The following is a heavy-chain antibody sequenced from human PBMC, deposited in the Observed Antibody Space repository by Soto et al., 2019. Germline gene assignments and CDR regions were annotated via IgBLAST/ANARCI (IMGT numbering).Heavy chain of an antibody. CDR3: ARDRPLYYYGSGSPRALMDV. Sequence: PGGSLRLSCAASGFTFSSYAMHWVRQAPGKGLEWVAVISYDGSNKYYADSVKGRFTISRDNSKNTLYLQMNSLRAEDTAVYYCARDRPLYYYGSGSPRALMDVWGQGTTVTVSS. CDR1: GFTFSSYA. CDR2: ISYDGSNK. V-gene: IGHV3-30-3*01. D-gene: IGHD3-10*01. J-gene: IGHJ6*02.